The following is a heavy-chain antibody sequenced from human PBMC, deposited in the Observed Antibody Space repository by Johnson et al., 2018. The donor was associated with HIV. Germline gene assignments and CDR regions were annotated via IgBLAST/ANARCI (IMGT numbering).Heavy chain of an antibody. Sequence: QVQLVESGGGVVQPGRSLRLSCAASGFTFSTYAMHWVRQAPGKGLEWVAFIRFDGSNKYYADSVKGRFTISRDNSKNTLSLQMNSLRAEDTAVYYCATTRLSAGWYAFDIWGQGTMVTVSS. J-gene: IGHJ3*02. CDR2: IRFDGSNK. CDR3: ATTRLSAGWYAFDI. D-gene: IGHD6-19*01. CDR1: GFTFSTYA. V-gene: IGHV3-30*02.